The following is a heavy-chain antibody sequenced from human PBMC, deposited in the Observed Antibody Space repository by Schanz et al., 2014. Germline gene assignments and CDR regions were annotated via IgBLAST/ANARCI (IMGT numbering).Heavy chain of an antibody. J-gene: IGHJ4*02. CDR3: ARDKGGYYPFDY. CDR1: GFTFSTYC. V-gene: IGHV3-7*01. Sequence: VQLVESGGGVVQPGRSLRLSCAASGFTFSTYCMSWVRQAPGKGLEWVANIKQDESERSYVDSVKGRFTISRDNAKNSLYLQMNSLRAEDTAVYYCARDKGGYYPFDYWGQGTLVTVSS. CDR2: IKQDESER. D-gene: IGHD3-3*01.